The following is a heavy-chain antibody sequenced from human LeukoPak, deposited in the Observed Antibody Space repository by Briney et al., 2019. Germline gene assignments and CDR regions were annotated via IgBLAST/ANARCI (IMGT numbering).Heavy chain of an antibody. Sequence: SETLSLTCTVSGGYISSYYWRWIRQPAGKGLEWIARIYTSGSTNYNPSLKSRVTMSLDTSKNQFSLKLSSVTAADTAVYYCARDRYYYDSSGYYYFDYWGQGTLVTVSS. CDR2: IYTSGST. V-gene: IGHV4-4*07. CDR3: ARDRYYYDSSGYYYFDY. CDR1: GGYISSYY. D-gene: IGHD3-22*01. J-gene: IGHJ4*02.